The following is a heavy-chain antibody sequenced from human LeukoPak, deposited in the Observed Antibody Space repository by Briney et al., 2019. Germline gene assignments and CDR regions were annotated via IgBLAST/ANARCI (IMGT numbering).Heavy chain of an antibody. V-gene: IGHV1-2*02. D-gene: IGHD2-21*01. Sequence: ASVKVSCKASGGTFSSYAISWVRQAPGQGLEWMGWINPNSGGTNYAQKFQGRVTMTRDTSISTAYMELSRLGSDDTAVYYCARRWLQPYSYYYFDYWGQGTLVTVSS. CDR2: INPNSGGT. J-gene: IGHJ4*02. CDR1: GGTFSSYA. CDR3: ARRWLQPYSYYYFDY.